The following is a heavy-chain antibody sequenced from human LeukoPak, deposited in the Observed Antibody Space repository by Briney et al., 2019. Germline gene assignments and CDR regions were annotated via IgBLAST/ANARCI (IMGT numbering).Heavy chain of an antibody. CDR2: ISAYNGNT. D-gene: IGHD2-2*03. CDR1: GYTFTSYG. CDR3: ARLRLDIVVVPAAEYYFDY. J-gene: IGHJ4*02. V-gene: IGHV1-18*04. Sequence: ASVKVSCKASGYTFTSYGISWVRQAPGQGLEWMGWISAYNGNTNYAQKLQVRVTMTTDTSTSTAYMELRSLRSDDTAVYYCARLRLDIVVVPAAEYYFDYWGQGTLVTVSS.